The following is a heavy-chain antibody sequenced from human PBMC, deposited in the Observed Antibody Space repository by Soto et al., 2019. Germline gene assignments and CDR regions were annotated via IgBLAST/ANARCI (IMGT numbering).Heavy chain of an antibody. V-gene: IGHV4-30-2*01. Sequence: QLQLQESGSGLVKPSQTLSLTCAVSGGSISSGGYSWSWIRQPPGKGLEWIGYIYHSGSTYYNPSIKSRVTRSGNRSKKRVTRKLSSVPAASTAVNYCARVPDYWGQGTLVTVSS. J-gene: IGHJ4*02. CDR1: GGSISSGGYS. CDR2: IYHSGST. CDR3: ARVPDY.